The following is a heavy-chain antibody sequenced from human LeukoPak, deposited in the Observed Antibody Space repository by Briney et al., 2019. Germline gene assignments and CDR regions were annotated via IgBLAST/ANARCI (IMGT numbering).Heavy chain of an antibody. CDR3: ARVYYDSSGYYLDY. D-gene: IGHD3-22*01. CDR2: IYTSGST. CDR1: GGSISGYY. Sequence: SETLSLTCTVSGGSISGYYWSWIRQPAGKGLEWIGRIYTSGSTNYNPSLKSRVTMSVDTSKNQFSLKLSSVTAADTAVYYCARVYYDSSGYYLDYWGQGTLVTVSS. V-gene: IGHV4-4*07. J-gene: IGHJ4*02.